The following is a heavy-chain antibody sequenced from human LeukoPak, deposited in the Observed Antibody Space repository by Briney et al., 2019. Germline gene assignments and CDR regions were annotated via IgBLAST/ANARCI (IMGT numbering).Heavy chain of an antibody. D-gene: IGHD6-19*01. J-gene: IGHJ4*02. CDR2: IIPIFGTA. CDR1: GGTFSSYA. Sequence: SVKVSCKASGGTFSSYAISWVRQAPGQGLEWMGGIIPIFGTANYAQKLQGRVTMTTDTSTSTAYMELRSLRSDDTAVYYCASGRGYSSGWSFDYWGQGTLVTVSS. CDR3: ASGRGYSSGWSFDY. V-gene: IGHV1-69*05.